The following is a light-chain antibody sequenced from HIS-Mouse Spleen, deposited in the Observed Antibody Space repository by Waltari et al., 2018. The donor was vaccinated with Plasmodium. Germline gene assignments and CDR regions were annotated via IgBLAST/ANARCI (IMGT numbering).Light chain of an antibody. J-gene: IGLJ2*01. Sequence: QSALTQPASVSGSPGQSLTISCTGTSSAVGSYNLVSWYQPHPGKAPKLIIYEGSKRPSGVSNRFSGSKSGNTASLTISGLQAEDEADYYCCSYAGSSTLVFGGGTKLTVL. CDR1: SSAVGSYNL. CDR3: CSYAGSSTLV. V-gene: IGLV2-23*01. CDR2: EGS.